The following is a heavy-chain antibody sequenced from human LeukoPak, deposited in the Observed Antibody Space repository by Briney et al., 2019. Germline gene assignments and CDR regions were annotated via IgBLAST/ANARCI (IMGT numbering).Heavy chain of an antibody. CDR1: GGSISSGDYY. J-gene: IGHJ3*02. Sequence: SETLSLTCTVSGGSISSGDYYWSWIRQPPGKGLEWIGYIYYSGSTYYNPSLKSRVAMSVDTSKNQFSQKLSSVTAADTAVYYCARGPGYSGRGTASAFDIWGQGTMVTVSS. D-gene: IGHD5-12*01. CDR2: IYYSGST. V-gene: IGHV4-30-4*01. CDR3: ARGPGYSGRGTASAFDI.